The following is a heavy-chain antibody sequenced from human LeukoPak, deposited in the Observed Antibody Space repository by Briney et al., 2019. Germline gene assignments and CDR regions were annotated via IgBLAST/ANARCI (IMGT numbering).Heavy chain of an antibody. D-gene: IGHD1-20*01. V-gene: IGHV3-21*01. CDR1: GFTFSSYS. CDR3: ARDAPITGTPDY. Sequence: GGSLRLSCAASGFTFSSYSMNWVRQAPGKGLEWVSSISSSSSYIYYADSVKGRFTISRDNAKNSLYLQMSSLRAEDTAVYYCARDAPITGTPDYWGQGTLVTVSS. CDR2: ISSSSSYI. J-gene: IGHJ4*02.